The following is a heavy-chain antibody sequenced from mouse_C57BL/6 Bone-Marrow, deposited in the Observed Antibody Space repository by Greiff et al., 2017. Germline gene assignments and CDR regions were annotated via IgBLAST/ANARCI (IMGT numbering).Heavy chain of an antibody. CDR1: GYTFTSYG. D-gene: IGHD2-3*01. CDR2: IYPRSGNT. V-gene: IGHV1-81*01. CDR3: AREDGYYAWFAY. Sequence: QVHVKQSGAELARPGASVKLSCKASGYTFTSYGISWVKQRTGQGLEWIGEIYPRSGNTYYNEKFKGKATLTADKSSSTAYMELRSLTSEDSAVYFCAREDGYYAWFAYWGQGTLVTVSA. J-gene: IGHJ3*01.